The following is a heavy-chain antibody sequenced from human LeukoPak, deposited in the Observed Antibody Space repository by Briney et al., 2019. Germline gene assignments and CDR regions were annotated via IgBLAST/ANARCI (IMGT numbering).Heavy chain of an antibody. D-gene: IGHD6-19*01. CDR1: GFTFSTYD. V-gene: IGHV3-23*01. CDR3: AKDLAAVPGNKYFAY. Sequence: GGSLRLSCAASGFTFSTYDMTWVRQAPGKGLEWVSSISGSGGSAYYADSVKGRFTTSRDNSKNTLYLQMNGLRAEDTAVYYCAKDLAAVPGNKYFAYWGQGTLVTVSS. CDR2: ISGSGGSA. J-gene: IGHJ4*02.